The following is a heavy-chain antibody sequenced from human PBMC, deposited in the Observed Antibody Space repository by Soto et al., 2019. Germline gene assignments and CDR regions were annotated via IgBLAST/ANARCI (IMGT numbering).Heavy chain of an antibody. J-gene: IGHJ4*02. D-gene: IGHD6-19*01. CDR2: ISYDGNRE. Sequence: QVQLVESGGGVVQPGRSLTLSCAASGFTFSNFAMYWVRQAPGKGLEWVAVISYDGNREHYADSVKGRFTISRDTITLGLQRSSPSPEDTAVYNCVRGRGFGSGWNDYLDYWGQGNLVTVSS. V-gene: IGHV3-30-3*01. CDR3: VRGRGFGSGWNDYLDY. CDR1: GFTFSNFA.